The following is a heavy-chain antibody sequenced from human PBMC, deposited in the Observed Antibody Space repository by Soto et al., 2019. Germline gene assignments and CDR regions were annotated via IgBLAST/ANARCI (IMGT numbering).Heavy chain of an antibody. V-gene: IGHV1-2*02. CDR1: GYTFSDYF. J-gene: IGHJ6*02. CDR3: ARIKWGLDYYSGMDV. D-gene: IGHD1-26*01. Sequence: QVQLVQSGAEVRKSGASVKVSCKASGYTFSDYFIQWLPQAPGQGLEWVAWINPKTAATNYAKKFQDRVTVTSDTSFSTAYLELTRLRPDDTALYYCARIKWGLDYYSGMDVWGQGTAVSVSS. CDR2: INPKTAAT.